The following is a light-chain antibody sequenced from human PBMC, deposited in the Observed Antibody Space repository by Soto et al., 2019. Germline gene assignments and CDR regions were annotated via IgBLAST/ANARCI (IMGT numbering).Light chain of an antibody. CDR2: EVN. V-gene: IGLV2-14*01. J-gene: IGLJ3*02. CDR1: NSDVGAYNY. CDR3: CSYTSSNTWV. Sequence: QSVLTQPASVSGSPGQSITISCTGSNSDVGAYNYVSWYQQHPGKAPKLMIYEVNDRPSGVSNRFSGSKSGNTASLTISGLQAEDEADYYCCSYTSSNTWVFGGGTKLTVL.